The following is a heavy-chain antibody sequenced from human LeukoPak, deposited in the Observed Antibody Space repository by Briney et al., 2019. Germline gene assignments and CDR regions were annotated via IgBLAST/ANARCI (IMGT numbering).Heavy chain of an antibody. CDR3: ARGAGSYYATEYYFDY. J-gene: IGHJ4*02. V-gene: IGHV3-53*01. Sequence: GGSLRLSCAASGFTVSSNYMTWVRQAPGKGLEWVSVIYSGGSTYYADSVKGRFTISRDNSKNTLYLQMNSLRAEDTAVYYCARGAGSYYATEYYFDYWGQGTLVTVSS. D-gene: IGHD1-26*01. CDR2: IYSGGST. CDR1: GFTVSSNY.